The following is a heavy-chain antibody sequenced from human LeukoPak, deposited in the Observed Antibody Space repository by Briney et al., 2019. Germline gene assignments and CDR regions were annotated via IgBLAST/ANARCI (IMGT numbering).Heavy chain of an antibody. J-gene: IGHJ3*02. V-gene: IGHV4-59*08. CDR2: IYYSGST. CDR1: GGSISSYY. D-gene: IGHD5-24*01. CDR3: ARPARDLTAFDI. Sequence: SETLSLTCTVSGGSISSYYWSWIRQPPGKGLEWIGNIYYSGSTNYSPSLKSRVTISVDTSKNQFSLRLTSVTAADTAVYYCARPARDLTAFDIWGQGTMVAVSS.